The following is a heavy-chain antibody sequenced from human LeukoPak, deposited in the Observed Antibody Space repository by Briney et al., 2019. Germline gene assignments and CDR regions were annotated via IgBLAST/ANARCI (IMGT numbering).Heavy chain of an antibody. Sequence: ASVKVSCKASGYTFTSYYMHWVRQAPGQGLEWMGIINPSGGSTSYAQKFQGRVTMTRDMSTSTVYMELSSLRSEDTAVYYCARERGHYDSSGYYSRNDAFDIWGQGTMVTVSS. V-gene: IGHV1-46*01. CDR1: GYTFTSYY. CDR2: INPSGGST. J-gene: IGHJ3*02. D-gene: IGHD3-22*01. CDR3: ARERGHYDSSGYYSRNDAFDI.